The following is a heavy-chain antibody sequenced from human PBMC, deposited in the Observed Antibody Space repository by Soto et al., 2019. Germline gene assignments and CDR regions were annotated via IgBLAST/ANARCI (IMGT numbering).Heavy chain of an antibody. V-gene: IGHV3-33*01. Sequence: QVQLVESGGGVVQPGRSLRLSCAASGFTFSSYGMHWVRQAPGKGLEWVAVIWYDGSNKYYADSVKGRFTISRDNSKNTLYLQMNSRRAEDTAVYYCARGLDVATSVPDCWGQGTLVTVSS. J-gene: IGHJ4*02. CDR1: GFTFSSYG. CDR3: ARGLDVATSVPDC. D-gene: IGHD5-12*01. CDR2: IWYDGSNK.